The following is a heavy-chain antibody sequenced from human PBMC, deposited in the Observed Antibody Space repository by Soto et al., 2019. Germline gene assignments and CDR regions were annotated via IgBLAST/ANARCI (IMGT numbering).Heavy chain of an antibody. Sequence: GGSLRLSCAASGDTVSNNYMTWVRQAPGKGLELVSSIYSTGNTFYADSVKGRFTISRDNSKNTLYLQMNSLRVEDTAVYYCARNVPVTTSGYWGQGTLVTVSS. V-gene: IGHV3-66*01. CDR3: ARNVPVTTSGY. CDR2: IYSTGNT. CDR1: GDTVSNNY. D-gene: IGHD4-17*01. J-gene: IGHJ4*02.